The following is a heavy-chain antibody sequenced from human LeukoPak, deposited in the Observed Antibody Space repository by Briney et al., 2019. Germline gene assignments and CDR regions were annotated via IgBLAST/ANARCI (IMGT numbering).Heavy chain of an antibody. J-gene: IGHJ6*03. CDR3: ATGSHYYDSSGYSRYYYYYMDV. Sequence: ASVKVSCKASGYIFSDYYMHWVRQAPGQGLEWMGWINPKSGDTKYAQHFQGRVTLTRDTSISTAYMELSSLRSEDTAVYYCATGSHYYDSSGYSRYYYYYMDVWGKGTTVTVSS. CDR1: GYIFSDYY. D-gene: IGHD3-22*01. CDR2: INPKSGDT. V-gene: IGHV1-2*02.